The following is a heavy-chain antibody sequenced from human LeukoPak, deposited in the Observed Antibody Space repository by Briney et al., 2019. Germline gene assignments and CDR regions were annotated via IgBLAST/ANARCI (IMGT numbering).Heavy chain of an antibody. V-gene: IGHV4-61*01. CDR1: GGSVSSGSYY. CDR2: IYYSGST. D-gene: IGHD4-17*01. J-gene: IGHJ6*02. Sequence: TSETLSLTCTVSGGSVSSGSYYWSWIRQPPGKRLEWIGYIYYSGSTNYNPSLKSRVTISVDTSKNQFSLKLSSVTAADTAVYYCARESGDYCLGYYGMDVWGQGTTFTVSS. CDR3: ARESGDYCLGYYGMDV.